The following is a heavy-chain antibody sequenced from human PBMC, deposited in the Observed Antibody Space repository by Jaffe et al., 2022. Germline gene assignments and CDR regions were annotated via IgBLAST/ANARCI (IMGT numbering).Heavy chain of an antibody. CDR3: ARLPRLGYHRILYPFDI. Sequence: QLQLQESGPGLVKPSETLSLTCTVSGGSISSSSYYWGWIRQPPGKGLEWIGSIYYSGSTYYNPSLKSRVTISVDTSKNQFSLKLSSVTAADTAVYYCARLPRLGYHRILYPFDIWGQGTMVTVSS. J-gene: IGHJ3*02. CDR2: IYYSGST. V-gene: IGHV4-39*01. CDR1: GGSISSSSYY. D-gene: IGHD2-15*01.